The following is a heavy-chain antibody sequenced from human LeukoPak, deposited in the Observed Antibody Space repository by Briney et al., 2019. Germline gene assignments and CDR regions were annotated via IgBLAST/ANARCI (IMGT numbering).Heavy chain of an antibody. V-gene: IGHV1-2*02. CDR3: ARDWYCSSTSCLDFDY. CDR1: GYTFTGYY. Sequence: ASVKVSCKASGYTFTGYYMHWVRQAPGQGLEWMGWINPNSGGTNYAQKLQGRVTMTTETSTSTAYMELRSLRSDDTAVYYCARDWYCSSTSCLDFDYWGQGTLVTVSS. CDR2: INPNSGGT. D-gene: IGHD2-2*01. J-gene: IGHJ4*02.